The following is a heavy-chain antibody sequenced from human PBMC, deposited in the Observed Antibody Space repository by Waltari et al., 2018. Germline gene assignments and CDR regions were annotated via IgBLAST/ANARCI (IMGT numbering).Heavy chain of an antibody. V-gene: IGHV4-4*02. CDR3: ARSRPNIVVVPAAHWYFDL. CDR2: MYQSGST. J-gene: IGHJ2*01. Sequence: QVQLQESGPGLVKPSGTLSLTCAVSGGSISSSNWWSWVRQPPGKGLEWIGEMYQSGSTNYNPSLKSRVTISVDTSKNQFSLKLSSVTAADTAVYYCARSRPNIVVVPAAHWYFDLWGRGTLVTVSS. D-gene: IGHD2-2*01. CDR1: GGSISSSNW.